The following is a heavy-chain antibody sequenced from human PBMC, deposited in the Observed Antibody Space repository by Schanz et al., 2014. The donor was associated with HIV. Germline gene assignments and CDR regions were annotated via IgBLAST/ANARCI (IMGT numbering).Heavy chain of an antibody. J-gene: IGHJ3*02. D-gene: IGHD6-6*01. CDR2: MYSGAGGST. Sequence: AQLVESGGGVVQPGGSLRLSCAASGFTFSSYAMTWVRQAPGKGLEWISVMYSGAGGSTYYADSVRGRFVISGDPSKNTLFLQMNSLRVEDTAVYYCARGLGDSSSSEPFDIWGQGTKVTVSS. CDR1: GFTFSSYA. CDR3: ARGLGDSSSSEPFDI. V-gene: IGHV3-23*04.